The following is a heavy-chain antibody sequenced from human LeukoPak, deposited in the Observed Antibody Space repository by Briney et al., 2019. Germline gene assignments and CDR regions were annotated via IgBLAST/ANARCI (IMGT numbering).Heavy chain of an antibody. CDR3: ASLHSYGVDY. CDR1: GGSISSYY. V-gene: IGHV3-21*01. Sequence: ETLSLTCTVSGGSISSYYWSWIRQPPGKGLEWVSSISSSSSYIYYADSVKGRFTISRDNAKNSPYLQMNSLRAEDTAVYYCASLHSYGVDYWGQGTLVTVSS. CDR2: ISSSSSYI. D-gene: IGHD5-18*01. J-gene: IGHJ4*02.